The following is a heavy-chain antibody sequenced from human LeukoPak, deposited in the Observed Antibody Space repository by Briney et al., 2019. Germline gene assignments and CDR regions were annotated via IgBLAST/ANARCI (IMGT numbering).Heavy chain of an antibody. CDR1: GYTFTGYD. V-gene: IGHV1-8*01. D-gene: IGHD3-3*01. Sequence: VASVKVSCKASGYTFTGYDINWVRQATGQGLEWMGWMNPNSGNTGYAQKFQGRVAMTRNTSISTAYMELSSLRSEDTAVYYCARAPSSERYYDFWSGYSNLGYYYYGMDVWGQGTTVTVSS. CDR3: ARAPSSERYYDFWSGYSNLGYYYYGMDV. CDR2: MNPNSGNT. J-gene: IGHJ6*02.